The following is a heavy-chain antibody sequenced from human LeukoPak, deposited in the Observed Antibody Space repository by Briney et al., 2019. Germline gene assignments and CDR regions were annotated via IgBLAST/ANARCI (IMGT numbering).Heavy chain of an antibody. CDR2: IYHSGST. Sequence: KTSETLSLTCTVSGGSISSGGYYWSWIRQPPGKGLEWIGYIYHSGSTYYNPSLKSRVTISVDRSKNQFSLKLSSVTAADTAVYYCAREANSSVVTPDYWGRGTLVTVSS. V-gene: IGHV4-30-2*01. D-gene: IGHD4-23*01. J-gene: IGHJ4*02. CDR3: AREANSSVVTPDY. CDR1: GGSISSGGYY.